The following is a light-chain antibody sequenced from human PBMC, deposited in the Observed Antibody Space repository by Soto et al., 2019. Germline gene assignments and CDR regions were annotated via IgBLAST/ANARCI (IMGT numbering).Light chain of an antibody. V-gene: IGKV3-11*01. CDR3: QQRSDWPLT. J-gene: IGKJ4*01. CDR2: DAS. CDR1: QSVSSF. Sequence: EIVLTQSPATLYLSPGERVTLSCRASQSVSSFLAWYQQKPGQAPRLLIYDASHRATGIPARFSGSGSGTDFTLTISSLEPEDFAVYFCQQRSDWPLTFGGGTKVEIK.